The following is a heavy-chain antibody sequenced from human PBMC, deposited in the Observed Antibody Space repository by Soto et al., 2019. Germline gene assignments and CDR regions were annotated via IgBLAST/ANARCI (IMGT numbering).Heavy chain of an antibody. CDR3: ARWGTTGGFDL. J-gene: IGHJ4*02. Sequence: QLQLVESGGGVVQPGTSLRLSCAASGFRFKSFVMHWVRQAPGKGLEWVAFTSYDGSNKDYGHSVKGRFTVSRDNSQNTLLLQMDFLRPEDTALYYCARWGTTGGFDLWGQGTLVSVSS. CDR2: TSYDGSNK. CDR1: GFRFKSFV. D-gene: IGHD3-16*01. V-gene: IGHV3-30*19.